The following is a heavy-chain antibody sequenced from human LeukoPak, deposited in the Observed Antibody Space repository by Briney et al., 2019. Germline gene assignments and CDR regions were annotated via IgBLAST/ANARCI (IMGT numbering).Heavy chain of an antibody. CDR3: AKRGIVIRAVIIIGFHKEAYYFDY. V-gene: IGHV3-23*01. CDR1: GFTFSDYY. Sequence: GGSLRLSCAASGFTFSDYYMSWVRQAPGKGLEWVSGISERGGSTNYADSVKGRFIISRDTSKNTVYLQMNSLRVEDTAVYFCAKRGIVIRAVIIIGFHKEAYYFDYWGQGILVTVSS. D-gene: IGHD3-10*01. CDR2: ISERGGST. J-gene: IGHJ4*02.